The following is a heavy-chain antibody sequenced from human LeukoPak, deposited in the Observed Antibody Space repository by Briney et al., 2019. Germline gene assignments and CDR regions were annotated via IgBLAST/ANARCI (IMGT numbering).Heavy chain of an antibody. D-gene: IGHD6-13*01. CDR3: ARSSILAAAFDY. CDR1: GGTFSSYA. J-gene: IGHJ4*02. V-gene: IGHV1-69*01. CDR2: IIPIFGTA. Sequence: GSSVKVSCKXSGGTFSSYAISWVRQAPGQGLEWMGGIIPIFGTANYAQKFQGRVTITADESTSAAYMELSSLRSEDTAVYYCARSSILAAAFDYWGQGTPVTVSS.